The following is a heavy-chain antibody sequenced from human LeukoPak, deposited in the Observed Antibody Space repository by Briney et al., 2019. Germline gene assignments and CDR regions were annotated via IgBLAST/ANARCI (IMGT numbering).Heavy chain of an antibody. CDR1: GYTFTTFD. V-gene: IGHV1-18*01. CDR3: ARFREPRYYMDV. J-gene: IGHJ6*03. Sequence: ASVKVSCKASGYTFTTFDISWVRQAPGQGLEWMGWISAYNGNTNYAQKLQGRVTMTTDTSTSTAYMELRSLRSDDTAVYYCARFREPRYYMDVWGKGTTVTVSS. CDR2: ISAYNGNT. D-gene: IGHD1-14*01.